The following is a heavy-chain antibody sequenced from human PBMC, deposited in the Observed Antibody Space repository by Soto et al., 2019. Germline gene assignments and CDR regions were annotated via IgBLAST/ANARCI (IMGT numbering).Heavy chain of an antibody. CDR2: VYYSGST. J-gene: IGHJ4*02. Sequence: QLQLQESGPGLVKPSEILSLTCTVSGGSISSSTYYWRWIRQPPGEGLEWIGSVYYSGSTHYNPSLKSRVSISVDTSKNQFSLKLSSMTAADTAVYYCARLGRGYSGYDLGSYLDYWGQGTLVTVSS. CDR1: GGSISSSTYY. V-gene: IGHV4-39*01. CDR3: ARLGRGYSGYDLGSYLDY. D-gene: IGHD5-12*01.